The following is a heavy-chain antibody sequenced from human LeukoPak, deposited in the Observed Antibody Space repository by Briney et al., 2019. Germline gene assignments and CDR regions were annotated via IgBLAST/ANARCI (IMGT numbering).Heavy chain of an antibody. D-gene: IGHD5-18*01. J-gene: IGHJ4*02. CDR3: ARGTVDTAIDT. CDR1: GGFISSFH. V-gene: IGHV4-59*08. CDR2: VYYSGTT. Sequence: SETLSLTCTVSGGFISSFHCSWIRQPPGKGLEWIGYVYYSGTTNYNPSLKSRVTISSDTSKNQFSLRLSSVTAADTAVYYCARGTVDTAIDTWGQGALVTVSS.